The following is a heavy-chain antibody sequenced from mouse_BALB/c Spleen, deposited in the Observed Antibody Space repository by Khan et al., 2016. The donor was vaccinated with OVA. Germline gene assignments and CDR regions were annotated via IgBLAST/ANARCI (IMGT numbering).Heavy chain of an antibody. Sequence: EVQLQESGPDLVKSSQSLSLTRTVTGYSITSGYSWHWIRQFPGNKLEWIGYIHYGGNTNYTPSLKRRTSTTRDTSRNQFFLQLNSVTTEDTATYYCARAGRWFPYWGQGTLVTVSA. CDR2: IHYGGNT. V-gene: IGHV3-1*02. J-gene: IGHJ3*01. CDR1: GYSITSGYS. CDR3: ARAGRWFPY.